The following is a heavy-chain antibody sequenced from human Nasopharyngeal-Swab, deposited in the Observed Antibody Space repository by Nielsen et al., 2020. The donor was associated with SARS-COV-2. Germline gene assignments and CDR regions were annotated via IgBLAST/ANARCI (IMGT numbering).Heavy chain of an antibody. CDR2: IYPDDSDA. D-gene: IGHD1-14*01. CDR3: ARHGQMVAEHTWFDS. Sequence: GESLKISCRASGYRFSNYWIGWVRQMSGHGLEWVGGIYPDDSDARYSPSFRGQVTMSVDKSTDTAYLHWSSLKSSDSGVYYCARHGQMVAEHTWFDSWGLGTPVTVSS. J-gene: IGHJ5*01. V-gene: IGHV5-51*01. CDR1: GYRFSNYW.